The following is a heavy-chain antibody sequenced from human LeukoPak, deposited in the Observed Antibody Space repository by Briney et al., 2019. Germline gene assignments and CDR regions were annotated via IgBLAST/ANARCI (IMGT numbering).Heavy chain of an antibody. D-gene: IGHD6-19*01. Sequence: KPSETLSLTCTVSGGSISSYYWSWIRQPPGKGLEWIGYIYYSGSTNYNPSLKSRVTISVDTSKNQFSLKLSSVTAADTAVYYCARGEIAVAESFDYWGQGILVTVSS. CDR2: IYYSGST. CDR3: ARGEIAVAESFDY. CDR1: GGSISSYY. V-gene: IGHV4-59*01. J-gene: IGHJ4*02.